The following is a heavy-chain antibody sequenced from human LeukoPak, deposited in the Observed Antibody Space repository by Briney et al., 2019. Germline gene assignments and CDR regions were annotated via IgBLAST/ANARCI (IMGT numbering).Heavy chain of an antibody. V-gene: IGHV3-23*01. J-gene: IGHJ4*02. D-gene: IGHD4-17*01. CDR3: ARVYRPYGDFHSFDY. CDR2: ISGSGDST. Sequence: SSETLSLTCTVSGGSISSYYWSWVRQAPGKGLEWVSAISGSGDSTYYADSVKGRFTISRDNSKNTLYLQINSLRAEDTATYYCARVYRPYGDFHSFDYWGQGALVTVSS. CDR1: GGSISSYY.